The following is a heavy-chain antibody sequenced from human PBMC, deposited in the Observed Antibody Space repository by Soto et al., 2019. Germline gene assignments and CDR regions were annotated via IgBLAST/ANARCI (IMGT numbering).Heavy chain of an antibody. Sequence: QVHLLESGGGVVQPGKSLRLSCVASGFSFYTYAIHWVRQAPGKGLQWVALISYEGSNTYYADSVRGRFTISRDNSKNNLYLQMRTLRPEDSGEDYCAIVNPGNNLYYFAGLDVWGQGTSVTVSS. CDR3: AIVNPGNNLYYFAGLDV. V-gene: IGHV3-30*15. CDR2: ISYEGSNT. CDR1: GFSFYTYA. D-gene: IGHD3-22*01. J-gene: IGHJ6*01.